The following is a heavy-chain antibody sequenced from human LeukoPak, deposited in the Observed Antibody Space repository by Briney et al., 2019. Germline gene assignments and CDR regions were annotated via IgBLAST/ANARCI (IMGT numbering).Heavy chain of an antibody. Sequence: QPGGSLRLSCAASGFTFSSYGMHWVRQAPGKGLEWVAVISYDGSNKYYADSVKGRFTISRDNSKNTLYLQMNSLRAEDTAVYYCAKDRGRGSTSYYMDVWGKGTTVTVSS. J-gene: IGHJ6*03. CDR3: AKDRGRGSTSYYMDV. V-gene: IGHV3-30*18. D-gene: IGHD2-2*01. CDR1: GFTFSSYG. CDR2: ISYDGSNK.